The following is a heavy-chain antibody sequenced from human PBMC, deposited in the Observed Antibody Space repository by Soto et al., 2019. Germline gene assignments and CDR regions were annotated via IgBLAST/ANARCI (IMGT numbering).Heavy chain of an antibody. D-gene: IGHD3-22*01. CDR3: ARAFYYYDSSGYYY. V-gene: IGHV1-8*01. CDR1: GYTFTSYD. CDR2: MNPNSGNT. J-gene: IGHJ4*02. Sequence: QVQLVQSGAEVKKPGASVKVSCKASGYTFTSYDINCVRQATGQGLEWMGWMNPNSGNTGYAQKLQGRVTMTRNTSISTAYMELSSLRSEDTAVYYCARAFYYYDSSGYYYWGQGTLVTVSS.